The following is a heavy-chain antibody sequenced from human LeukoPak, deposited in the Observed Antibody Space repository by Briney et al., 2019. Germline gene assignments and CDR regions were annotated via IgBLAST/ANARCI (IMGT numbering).Heavy chain of an antibody. Sequence: PGGSLRLSCAASGFTFSSYGMHWVRQAPGKGLEWVAVISYDGSNKYYADSVKGRFTISRDNSINTLYLQMNSLRAEDTAVYYCAKEYDYVWGSYRYYFDYWGQGTLVTVSS. J-gene: IGHJ4*02. V-gene: IGHV3-30*18. CDR2: ISYDGSNK. CDR3: AKEYDYVWGSYRYYFDY. CDR1: GFTFSSYG. D-gene: IGHD3-16*02.